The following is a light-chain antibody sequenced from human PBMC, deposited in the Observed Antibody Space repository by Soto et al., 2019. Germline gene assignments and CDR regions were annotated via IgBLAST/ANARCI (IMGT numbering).Light chain of an antibody. V-gene: IGLV2-14*01. Sequence: QSALTQPASVSGSLGRSITISCTGASSDVGGYNYVAWYQQHPGKAPKLMIFEVTNRPSGVSDRFSGSKFGNTASLTISGXXXXXXXXXXCSSXXTSSTLVFGGGTKVTVL. J-gene: IGLJ2*01. CDR3: SSXXTSSTLV. CDR1: SSDVGGYNY. CDR2: EVT.